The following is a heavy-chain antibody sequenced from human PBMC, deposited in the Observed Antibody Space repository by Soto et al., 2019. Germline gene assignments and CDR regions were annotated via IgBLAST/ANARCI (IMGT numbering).Heavy chain of an antibody. V-gene: IGHV1-69*01. CDR3: AREGGDLLSHFDS. CDR1: GGTFDSHS. D-gene: IGHD3-10*01. CDR2: IILVFGTT. J-gene: IGHJ4*02. Sequence: QVQLVQSAAEVKKPGSSVKVSCKASGGTFDSHSISWVRQAPGQGLEWMGGIILVFGTTNYAQRFQGRVTMTADESTSTAYMELSSLRSEDTAVYYCAREGGDLLSHFDSWGQGNRVIVSS.